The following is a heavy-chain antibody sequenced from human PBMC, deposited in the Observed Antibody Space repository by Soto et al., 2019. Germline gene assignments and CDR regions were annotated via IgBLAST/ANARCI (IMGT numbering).Heavy chain of an antibody. CDR1: GCTFSSYG. D-gene: IGHD6-19*01. V-gene: IGHV3-33*01. J-gene: IGHJ6*02. Sequence: QVQLVESGGGVVQPGRSLRLSCAASGCTFSSYGMHWVRQAPGKGLEWVAVIWYDGSNKYYADSVKGRFTISRDNSKNTLYLQMNSLRAEDTAVYYCARGAVAGTSNNYYYGMDVWGQGTTVTVSS. CDR3: ARGAVAGTSNNYYYGMDV. CDR2: IWYDGSNK.